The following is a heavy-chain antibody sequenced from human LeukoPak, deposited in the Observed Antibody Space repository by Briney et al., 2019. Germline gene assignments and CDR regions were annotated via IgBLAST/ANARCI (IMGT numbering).Heavy chain of an antibody. CDR3: ARILVTPDTIEYCSGGSCYFDY. J-gene: IGHJ4*02. CDR2: IRYDGSIR. V-gene: IGHV3-33*08. Sequence: PGGSLRLSCAASGFTFSSYAMNWVRQAPGEGLEWVAFIRYDGSIRYYADSVKGRFTISRDNSKSTLYLQMNSLRAEDTAVYYCARILVTPDTIEYCSGGSCYFDYWGQGTLVTVSS. CDR1: GFTFSSYA. D-gene: IGHD2-15*01.